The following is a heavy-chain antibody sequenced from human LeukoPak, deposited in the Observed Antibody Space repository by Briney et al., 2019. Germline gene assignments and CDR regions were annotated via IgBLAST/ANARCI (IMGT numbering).Heavy chain of an antibody. V-gene: IGHV3-9*01. CDR3: ARMAGAGYYFYMDV. D-gene: IGHD6-19*01. CDR2: ISWNSGDI. CDR1: GFTFDDYA. J-gene: IGHJ6*03. Sequence: GRSLRLSCAASGFTFDDYAMHWVRQAPGKGLEWVSGISWNSGDIGYADSVKGRFTISRDNAKNSLYLQMNRLRAEDTALYYCARMAGAGYYFYMDVWGKGTTVTVSS.